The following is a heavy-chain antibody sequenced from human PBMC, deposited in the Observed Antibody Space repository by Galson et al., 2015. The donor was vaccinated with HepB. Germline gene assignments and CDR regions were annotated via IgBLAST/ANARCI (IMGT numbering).Heavy chain of an antibody. J-gene: IGHJ6*03. D-gene: IGHD3-3*01. Sequence: LRLSCAAPGFTFSSYWMSWVRQAPGKGLEWVANIKQDGSEKYYVDSVKGRFTISRDNAKNSLYLQMNSLRAEDTAVYYCAREAYDFWSGYSYYYYYYMDVWGKGTTVTVSS. CDR3: AREAYDFWSGYSYYYYYYMDV. CDR2: IKQDGSEK. V-gene: IGHV3-7*03. CDR1: GFTFSSYW.